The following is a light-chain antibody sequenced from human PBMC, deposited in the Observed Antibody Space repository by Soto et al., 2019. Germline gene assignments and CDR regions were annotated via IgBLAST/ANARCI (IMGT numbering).Light chain of an antibody. Sequence: QSVLTQPASVSGSPGQSITISCTGTSRDVGGYNYVSWYQQHPDRAPKVMIYEVSNRPSGVSNRFSGSKSGNTASLTISGLQAEDEADYYCSSFTSSTTIVVFGTGTKLTVL. V-gene: IGLV2-14*01. CDR3: SSFTSSTTIVV. CDR2: EVS. CDR1: SRDVGGYNY. J-gene: IGLJ1*01.